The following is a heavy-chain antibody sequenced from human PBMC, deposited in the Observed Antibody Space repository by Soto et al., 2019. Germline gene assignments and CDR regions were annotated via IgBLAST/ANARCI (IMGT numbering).Heavy chain of an antibody. D-gene: IGHD3-10*01. J-gene: IGHJ5*02. CDR1: GFTFGTTD. V-gene: IGHV3-23*01. CDR3: VKNSGWFNT. Sequence: QLLQSGGGLVQPGGSLTLSCAASGFTFGTTDMSWVRQAPGEGLEWVSTIDGSGGITYYADSVKGRLTISRENSRNTVYLQMNSLRGDDTALYYCVKNSGWFNTWGQGAMVTVSS. CDR2: IDGSGGIT.